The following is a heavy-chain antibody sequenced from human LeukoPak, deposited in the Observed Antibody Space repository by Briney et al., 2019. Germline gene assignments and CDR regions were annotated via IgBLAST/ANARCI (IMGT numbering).Heavy chain of an antibody. J-gene: IGHJ4*02. CDR2: ISYDGSNK. CDR1: GFTFSSYA. V-gene: IGHV3-30-3*01. CDR3: ARDRRVVVAGMGYYFDY. Sequence: GGSLRLSCAASGFTFSSYAMHWVRQAPGKGLEWVAVISYDGSNKYYADSVKGRFTISRDNSKNTLYLQMNSLRAEDTAVYYCARDRRVVVAGMGYYFDYWGQGILVTVSS. D-gene: IGHD2-15*01.